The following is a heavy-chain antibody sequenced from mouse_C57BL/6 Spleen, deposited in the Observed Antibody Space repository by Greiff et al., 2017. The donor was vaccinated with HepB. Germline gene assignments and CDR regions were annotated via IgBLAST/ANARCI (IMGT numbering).Heavy chain of an antibody. V-gene: IGHV5-4*01. CDR1: GFTFSSYA. J-gene: IGHJ4*01. D-gene: IGHD5-5*01. CDR2: ISDGGSYT. Sequence: EVQVVESGGGLVKPGGSLKLSCAASGFTFSSYAMSWVRQTPEKRLEWVATISDGGSYTYYPDNVKGRFTISRDNAKNNLYLQMSHLKSEDTAMYYCERDRDYLYAMGFWGQGTSVTVSS. CDR3: ERDRDYLYAMGF.